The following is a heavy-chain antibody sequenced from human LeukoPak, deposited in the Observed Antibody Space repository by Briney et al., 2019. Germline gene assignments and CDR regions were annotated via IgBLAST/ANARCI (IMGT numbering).Heavy chain of an antibody. D-gene: IGHD3-10*01. V-gene: IGHV3-48*02. J-gene: IGHJ4*02. CDR2: ITSRSSSI. CDR1: GFTFSNYN. Sequence: GGSLRLSCAASGFTFSNYNMNWVRQAPGKGLEWVSYITSRSSSIYYADSVKGRFTISGDNAQNSLYLQMNSLRDEDTAVYYCARDSRFGKLLIPYFDYWGQGTLVTVSS. CDR3: ARDSRFGKLLIPYFDY.